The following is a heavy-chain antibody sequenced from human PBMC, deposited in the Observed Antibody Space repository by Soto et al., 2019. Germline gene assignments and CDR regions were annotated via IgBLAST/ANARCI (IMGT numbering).Heavy chain of an antibody. CDR3: ARGFKGQYYYGMEV. CDR1: AGTFSSYG. CDR2: IIPIFGTA. J-gene: IGHJ6*04. Sequence: SVHFSCKASAGTFSSYGIVWVRQAPGQGLEWMGGIIPIFGTANYAQKYQGRVTITADKSTSTDYMELSGLRSEDTAVYYCARGFKGQYYYGMEVWGEGTTVTVSS. D-gene: IGHD3-10*01. V-gene: IGHV1-69*06.